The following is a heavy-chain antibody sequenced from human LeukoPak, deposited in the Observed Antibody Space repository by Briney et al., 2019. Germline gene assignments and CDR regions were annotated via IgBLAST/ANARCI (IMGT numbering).Heavy chain of an antibody. Sequence: SGGSLRLSCAASGFTFNSFGMSWVRQAPGKGLEWLSYISSSSSTIYYADSVRGRFTISRDNAKNSLYLQINSLRADDTAVYYCARSHQRVCIEDYWGQGPLVPVSS. CDR3: ARSHQRVCIEDY. CDR1: GFTFNSFG. J-gene: IGHJ4*02. CDR2: ISSSSSTI. V-gene: IGHV3-48*04. D-gene: IGHD1-26*01.